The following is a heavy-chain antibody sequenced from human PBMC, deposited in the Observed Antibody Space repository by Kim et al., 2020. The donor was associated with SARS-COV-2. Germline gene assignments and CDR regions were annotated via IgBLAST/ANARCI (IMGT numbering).Heavy chain of an antibody. D-gene: IGHD6-13*01. CDR3: AKDPGSSSSFWWFDP. V-gene: IGHV3-30*18. CDR1: GFTFSSYG. CDR2: ISYDGSNK. Sequence: GGSLRLSCAASGFTFSSYGMHWVRQAPGKGLEWVAVISYDGSNKYYADSVKGRFTISRDNSKNTLYLQMNSLRAEDTAVYYCAKDPGSSSSFWWFDPWGQGALVAVSS. J-gene: IGHJ5*02.